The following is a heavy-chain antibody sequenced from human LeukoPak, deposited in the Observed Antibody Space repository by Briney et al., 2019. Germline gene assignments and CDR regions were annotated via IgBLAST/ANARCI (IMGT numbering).Heavy chain of an antibody. CDR1: GYTFTGYY. V-gene: IGHV1-2*06. D-gene: IGHD3-10*01. J-gene: IGHJ5*02. CDR2: INPNSGGT. Sequence: ASVKVSCKASGYTFTGYYMHWERQAPGQALEWMGRINPNSGGTNYAQKFQGRVTMTKDTSISTGYMELSRLRSDDTAVYYCARAPLGYNWFDPWGQGTLVTVSS. CDR3: ARAPLGYNWFDP.